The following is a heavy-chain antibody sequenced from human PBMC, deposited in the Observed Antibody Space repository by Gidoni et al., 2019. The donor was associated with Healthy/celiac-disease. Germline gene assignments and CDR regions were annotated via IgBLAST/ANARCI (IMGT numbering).Heavy chain of an antibody. Sequence: QVQLVESGGGVVQPGGSLRLSCAASGFTFSSYGMHWVRQAPGKGLEWVAFIRYDGSNKYYADSVKGRFTISRDNSKNTLYLQMNSLRAEDTAVYYCAKEERFLEWLFGYWGQGTLVTVSS. V-gene: IGHV3-30*02. CDR2: IRYDGSNK. J-gene: IGHJ4*02. CDR1: GFTFSSYG. D-gene: IGHD3-3*01. CDR3: AKEERFLEWLFGY.